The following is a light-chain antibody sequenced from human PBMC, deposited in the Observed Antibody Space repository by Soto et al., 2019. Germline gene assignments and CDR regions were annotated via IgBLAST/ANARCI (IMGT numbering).Light chain of an antibody. CDR3: QQYGA. Sequence: DIQMTQSNSTLSASVGDRVTVTCRASASISSWLAWYQQQPGKAPKLLIYKSPILENGVPSRFSGGGSGTEFTLTISSLQPDDFATYYCQQYGAFGQGTKVDI. CDR2: KSP. V-gene: IGKV1-5*03. J-gene: IGKJ1*01. CDR1: ASISSW.